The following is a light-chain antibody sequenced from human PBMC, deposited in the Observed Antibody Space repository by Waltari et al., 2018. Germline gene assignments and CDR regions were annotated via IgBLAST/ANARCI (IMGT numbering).Light chain of an antibody. Sequence: QSALTQPASVSGSPGQSITISCSGTSSDIGAYKHVSWYQQHPGKAPELIIYEVSNRPSVVSNRFSGSKSGNTASLTISGLQADDESHYYCTSFTSSATWVFGGGTKVTVL. CDR1: SSDIGAYKH. CDR2: EVS. V-gene: IGLV2-14*01. CDR3: TSFTSSATWV. J-gene: IGLJ3*02.